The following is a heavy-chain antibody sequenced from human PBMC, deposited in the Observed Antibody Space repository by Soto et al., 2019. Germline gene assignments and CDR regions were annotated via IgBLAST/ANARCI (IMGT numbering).Heavy chain of an antibody. V-gene: IGHV3-30-3*01. CDR2: ISYDGSNK. D-gene: IGHD2-8*01. CDR1: GFTFSSYA. J-gene: IGHJ6*02. CDR3: ARAPEWPGGNYGMDV. Sequence: PGGSLRLSCAASGFTFSSYAMHWVRQAPGKGLEWVAVISYDGSNKYYADSVKGRFTISRDNSKNTLYLQMNSLRAEDTAVYYCARAPEWPGGNYGMDVWGQGTTVTVSS.